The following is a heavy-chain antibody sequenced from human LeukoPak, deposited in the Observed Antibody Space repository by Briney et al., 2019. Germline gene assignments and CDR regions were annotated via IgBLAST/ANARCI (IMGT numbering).Heavy chain of an antibody. CDR2: IYYSGST. V-gene: IGHV4-31*03. Sequence: PSETLSLTCTVSGGSISSGGYYWSWLRQHPGKGLEWIGYIYYSGSTYYNPSLKSRVTISVDTSKNQFSLKLSSVTAADTAVYYCARVPYYYDSSGYFAFDYWGQGTLVTVSS. CDR3: ARVPYYYDSSGYFAFDY. J-gene: IGHJ4*02. CDR1: GGSISSGGYY. D-gene: IGHD3-22*01.